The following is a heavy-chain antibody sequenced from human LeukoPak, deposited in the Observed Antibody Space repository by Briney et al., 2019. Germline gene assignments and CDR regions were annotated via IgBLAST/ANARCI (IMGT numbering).Heavy chain of an antibody. CDR3: ARDGRDSNIVSPHWDY. CDR2: ISYDGSNK. CDR1: GFTFRNYG. J-gene: IGHJ4*02. V-gene: IGHV3-30*03. D-gene: IGHD6-13*01. Sequence: GGSLRLSCAASGFTFRNYGMHWVRQAPGKGLEWVSIISYDGSNKYYADSVKGRFTISRDNSKNTLYLQMNSLRAEDTAVYYCARDGRDSNIVSPHWDYWGQGTLVTVSS.